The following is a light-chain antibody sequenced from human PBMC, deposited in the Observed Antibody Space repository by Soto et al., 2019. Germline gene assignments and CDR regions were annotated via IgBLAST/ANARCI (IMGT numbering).Light chain of an antibody. Sequence: QPALTQPASVSGSPGQSITISCTGTSSDIGSYDYVSWYQQRPGKAPKLMIYEVRYRPSGVSNRFSGSKSGNTASLTISGLQAEDEAVYYCCSYTRTSNHYFFGSGTKVTVL. CDR1: SSDIGSYDY. J-gene: IGLJ1*01. CDR3: CSYTRTSNHYF. CDR2: EVR. V-gene: IGLV2-14*01.